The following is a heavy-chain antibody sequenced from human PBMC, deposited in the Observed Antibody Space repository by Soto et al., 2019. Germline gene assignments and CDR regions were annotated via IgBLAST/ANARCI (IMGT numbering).Heavy chain of an antibody. Sequence: GGSLRLSCAASGFTFSSYAMHWVRQAPGKGLEYVSAISSNGGSTYYADSVKGRFTISRDNSKNTLYLQMGSLRAEDMAVYYCAAAVTGTTTMDVWGKGTTVTVSS. CDR3: AAAVTGTTTMDV. CDR2: ISSNGGST. J-gene: IGHJ6*03. V-gene: IGHV3-64*02. D-gene: IGHD1-7*01. CDR1: GFTFSSYA.